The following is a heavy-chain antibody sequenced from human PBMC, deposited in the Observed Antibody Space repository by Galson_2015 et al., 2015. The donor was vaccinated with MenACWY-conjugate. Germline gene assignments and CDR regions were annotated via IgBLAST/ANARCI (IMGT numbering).Heavy chain of an antibody. J-gene: IGHJ6*03. D-gene: IGHD2-2*01. CDR2: IDRSGSKT. CDR3: VRAIQVRSSEPPYYMDV. V-gene: IGHV3-11*06. Sequence: SLRLSCAGSEFPFGTYYMTFIRQAPGKGLEWLSYIDRSGSKTHYADSVKGRFTVSRDNAKNSVLLQMDSLSAGDSAIYYCVRAIQVRSSEPPYYMDVWGQGTTVTVSS. CDR1: EFPFGTYY.